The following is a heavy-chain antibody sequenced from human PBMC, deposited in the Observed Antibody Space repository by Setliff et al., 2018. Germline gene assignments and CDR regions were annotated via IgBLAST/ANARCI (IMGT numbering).Heavy chain of an antibody. J-gene: IGHJ3*02. CDR3: ARDNIGPDALDI. CDR1: GDSIDRYY. CDR2: IHETGKT. Sequence: SETLSLTCTVSGDSIDRYYWSWIRQPPGRGLEWIAYIHETGKTNSNPSLKSRVTLSMDTSRNHFSLNLTSLTAADTALYYCARDNIGPDALDIWGQGTMVTVSS. V-gene: IGHV4-59*01.